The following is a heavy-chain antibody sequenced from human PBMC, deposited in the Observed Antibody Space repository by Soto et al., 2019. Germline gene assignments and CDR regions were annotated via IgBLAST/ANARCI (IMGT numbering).Heavy chain of an antibody. V-gene: IGHV3-30-3*01. J-gene: IGHJ4*02. Sequence: QVQLVESGGGVVQPGRSLRPSCAASGFTFSSYAMHWVRQAPGKGLEWVAVISYDGSNKYYADSVKGRFTISRDNSKNTLYLQMKSLRAEDTAVYYCARDTYDYVWGSDDYWGQGTLVTVSS. D-gene: IGHD3-16*01. CDR1: GFTFSSYA. CDR2: ISYDGSNK. CDR3: ARDTYDYVWGSDDY.